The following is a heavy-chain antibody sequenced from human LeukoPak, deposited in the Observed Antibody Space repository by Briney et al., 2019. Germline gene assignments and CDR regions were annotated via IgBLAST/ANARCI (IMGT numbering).Heavy chain of an antibody. V-gene: IGHV4-59*01. CDR3: ARDRAIPMIVVVTDAFDI. D-gene: IGHD3-22*01. CDR2: IYYSGST. CDR1: GGSISSYY. Sequence: SETLSLTCTVSGGSISSYYWSWIRQPPGKGLEWIRYIYYSGSTNYNPSLKSRVTISVDTSKNQFSLKLSSVTAADTAVYYCARDRAIPMIVVVTDAFDIWGQGTMVTVSS. J-gene: IGHJ3*02.